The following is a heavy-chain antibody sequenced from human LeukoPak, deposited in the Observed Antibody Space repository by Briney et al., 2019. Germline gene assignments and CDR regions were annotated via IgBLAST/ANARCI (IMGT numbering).Heavy chain of an antibody. Sequence: SETLSLTCAVYGGSFSGYYWSWIRQPPGKGLEWIGEINHSGSTNYNPSLKSRVTTSVDQSKHQFSLKLSSVTAADTAVYYCARGRIISSAAIGAFDIWGQGKMVTVSS. CDR1: GGSFSGYY. V-gene: IGHV4-34*01. J-gene: IGHJ3*02. CDR3: ARGRIISSAAIGAFDI. D-gene: IGHD3-22*01. CDR2: INHSGST.